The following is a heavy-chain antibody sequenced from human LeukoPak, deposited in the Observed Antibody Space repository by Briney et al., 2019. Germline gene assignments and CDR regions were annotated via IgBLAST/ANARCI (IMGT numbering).Heavy chain of an antibody. D-gene: IGHD6-19*01. Sequence: GASVKVSCTASGGTFSSYAISWVRQAPGQGLEWMGRIIPILGIANYAQKFQGRVTITADKSTSTAYMELSSLRSEDTAVYYCARDHGFGTIALAVPEAFDIWGQGTMVTVSS. CDR2: IIPILGIA. CDR3: ARDHGFGTIALAVPEAFDI. CDR1: GGTFSSYA. V-gene: IGHV1-69*04. J-gene: IGHJ3*02.